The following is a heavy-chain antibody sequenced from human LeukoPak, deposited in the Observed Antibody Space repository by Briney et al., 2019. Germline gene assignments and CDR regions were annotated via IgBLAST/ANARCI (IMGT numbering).Heavy chain of an antibody. V-gene: IGHV3-23*01. D-gene: IGHD6-13*01. CDR2: ISVSAGST. CDR3: ATGSVRYSASWYSQEGDY. J-gene: IGHJ4*02. CDR1: GFTFGSYA. Sequence: GGSLRLSCAASGFTFGSYAMTWVRQAPGKGLEWVSAISVSAGSTYYADSVKGRFTISRDNSKNTLYLQMNSLRAEDTAVYYCATGSVRYSASWYSQEGDYWGQGTLVTVSS.